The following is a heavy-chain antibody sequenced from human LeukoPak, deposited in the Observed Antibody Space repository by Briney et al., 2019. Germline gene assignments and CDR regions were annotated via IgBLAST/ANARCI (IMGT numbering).Heavy chain of an antibody. D-gene: IGHD6-25*01. J-gene: IGHJ4*02. CDR1: GFTFSTYS. Sequence: GGSLRLSCAASGFTFSTYSMTWVRQAPGKGLECVSYISTSSSSIYYADSVKGRFTISRDNSKNTLYLQMNSLRAEDTAVYYCAKFRAQWAAAAPFFFWGQGTLVTVSS. V-gene: IGHV3-48*01. CDR3: AKFRAQWAAAAPFFF. CDR2: ISTSSSSI.